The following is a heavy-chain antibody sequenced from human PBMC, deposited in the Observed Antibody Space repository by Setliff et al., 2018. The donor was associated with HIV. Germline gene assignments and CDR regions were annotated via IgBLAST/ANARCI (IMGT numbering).Heavy chain of an antibody. CDR3: AKGRTVDRYDY. Sequence: SETLSLTCTVSGGSISSGSSYWSWLRQPAGKGLEWIGCRFYSGNVDYNSALRSRVNISVDTSKNEFSLQLSYVTAADTAVYFCAKGRTVDRYDYWGQGTLVNVSS. J-gene: IGHJ4*02. CDR1: GGSISSGSSY. CDR2: RFYSGNV. V-gene: IGHV4-61*10. D-gene: IGHD4-17*01.